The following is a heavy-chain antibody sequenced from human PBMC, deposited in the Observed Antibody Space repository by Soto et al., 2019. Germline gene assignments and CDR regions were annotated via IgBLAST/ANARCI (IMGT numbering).Heavy chain of an antibody. V-gene: IGHV4-30-2*01. D-gene: IGHD2-2*01. J-gene: IGHJ5*02. CDR1: GGSISSGGYS. Sequence: LSLTCAVSGGSISSGGYSWSWIRQPPGKGLEWIGYIYHSGSTYYNPSLKSRVTISVDRSKNQFSLKLSSVTAADTAVYYCARYCSSTSCDPQYNWFDPWGQGTLVTVSS. CDR3: ARYCSSTSCDPQYNWFDP. CDR2: IYHSGST.